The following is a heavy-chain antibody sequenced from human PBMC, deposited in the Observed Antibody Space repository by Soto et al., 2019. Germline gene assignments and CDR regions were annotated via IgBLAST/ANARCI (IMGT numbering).Heavy chain of an antibody. CDR3: SRWADAAEEEYCRH. D-gene: IGHD3-16*01. V-gene: IGHV3-7*03. CDR2: INQGGSQK. Sequence: EVQLVESGGGLGQPWGSLRLSCAGSGFRFASSWMSWIRQAPGKGLEWVAHINQGGSQKYYVDSAKGRCTISRDNAKTAMYLQMNNLRAEDTDTYYCSRWADAAEEEYCRHWGQGTLVNVSS. CDR1: GFRFASSW. J-gene: IGHJ1*01.